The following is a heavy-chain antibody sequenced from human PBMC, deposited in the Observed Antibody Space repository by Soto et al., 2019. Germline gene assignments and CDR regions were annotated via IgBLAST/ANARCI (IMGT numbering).Heavy chain of an antibody. D-gene: IGHD2-15*01. J-gene: IGHJ5*02. V-gene: IGHV4-31*03. CDR1: GASIQYGGFF. CDR3: ARDGCSGSNCLNWFDP. Sequence: SETLSLTCSVSGASIQYGGFFWSWIRQSPGKGLEWIGHIHNSGSPYNNPSLRSRVSISADTSMNEFSLALTSVTAEDTAVYYCARDGCSGSNCLNWFDPWGQGTLVTVSS. CDR2: IHNSGSP.